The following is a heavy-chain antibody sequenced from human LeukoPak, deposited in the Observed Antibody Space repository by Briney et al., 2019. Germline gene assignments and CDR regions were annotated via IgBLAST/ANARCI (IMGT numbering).Heavy chain of an antibody. CDR1: GGTFSSYA. CDR2: IIPIFGTA. D-gene: IGHD6-13*01. CDR3: ASGYDGSSSF. Sequence: GASVKVSCKASGGTFSSYAISWVRQAPGQGLEWMGGIIPIFGTANYAQKFQGRVTITTDESTSTAYMELSSLRSEGTAVYYCASGYDGSSSFWGQGTLVTVSS. V-gene: IGHV1-69*05. J-gene: IGHJ4*02.